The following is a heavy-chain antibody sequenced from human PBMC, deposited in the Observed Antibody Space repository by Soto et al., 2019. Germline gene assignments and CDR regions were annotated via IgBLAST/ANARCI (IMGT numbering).Heavy chain of an antibody. CDR3: ARGGKERFRGSGMDV. Sequence: QVQLVQSGAEVKKPGTSVKVSCKVSGGTFSSYAISWVRQAPGRGLEWMGEIISIFGTAMYAQKFQGRVTIIADESASTAYMELSGLRSDDTAVYYCARGGKERFRGSGMDVWGQGTTVTVSS. V-gene: IGHV1-69*01. CDR1: GGTFSSYA. D-gene: IGHD1-1*01. J-gene: IGHJ6*02. CDR2: IISIFGTA.